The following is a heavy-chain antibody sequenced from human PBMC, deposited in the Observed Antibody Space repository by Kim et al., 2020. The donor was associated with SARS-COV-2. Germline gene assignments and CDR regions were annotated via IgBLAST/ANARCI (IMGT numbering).Heavy chain of an antibody. V-gene: IGHV4-30-2*01. D-gene: IGHD4-17*01. J-gene: IGHJ4*02. Sequence: SETLSLTCAVSGGSISSGGYSWSWIRQPPGKGLEWIGYIYHSGSTYYNPSLKSRVTISVDRSKNQFSLKLSSVTAADTAVYYCARGDRRDYGDYGVGNPFGYWGQGTLVTVSS. CDR3: ARGDRRDYGDYGVGNPFGY. CDR2: IYHSGST. CDR1: GGSISSGGYS.